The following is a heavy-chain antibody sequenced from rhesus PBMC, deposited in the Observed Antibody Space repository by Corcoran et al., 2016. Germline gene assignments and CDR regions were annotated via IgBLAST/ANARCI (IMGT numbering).Heavy chain of an antibody. CDR2: ISSGGSN. V-gene: IGHV4S14*01. D-gene: IGHD1-20*01. J-gene: IGHJ5-1*01. CDR3: ARDRVAGTCGV. Sequence: QVQLQESGPGLVKPPETLSLTCAVSGCSFSGYWWGWIRQPPGKGLEWIGQISSGGSNYLNPSLKSRVTRSVDTSKNQVSLKLSSGTAADTAGYYCARDRVAGTCGVWGPGVLVTVSS. CDR1: GCSFSGYW.